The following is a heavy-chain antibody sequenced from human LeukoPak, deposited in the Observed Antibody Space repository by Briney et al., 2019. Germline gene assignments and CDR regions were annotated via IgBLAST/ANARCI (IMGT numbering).Heavy chain of an antibody. Sequence: PSGTLSLTCTVSGGSISSGSYYWAWIRQRAGKGLEWIGRIYTSGSTNYNPSLKSRVTISLDTSKHQFSLKLSSVTAADTAVYYCATGRYGDWPTWFDPWGQGTLVTVSS. D-gene: IGHD2-21*01. CDR1: GGSISSGSYY. CDR2: IYTSGST. V-gene: IGHV4-61*02. CDR3: ATGRYGDWPTWFDP. J-gene: IGHJ5*02.